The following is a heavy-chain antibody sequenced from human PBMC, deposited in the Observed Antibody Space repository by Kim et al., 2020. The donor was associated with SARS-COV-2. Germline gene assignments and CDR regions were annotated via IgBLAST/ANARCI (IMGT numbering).Heavy chain of an antibody. Sequence: PEDGETIYAQKFQGRVTMTEDTSTDTAYMELSSLRSEDTAVYYCATDLDYWGQGTLVTVSS. J-gene: IGHJ4*02. CDR3: ATDLDY. V-gene: IGHV1-24*01. CDR2: PEDGET.